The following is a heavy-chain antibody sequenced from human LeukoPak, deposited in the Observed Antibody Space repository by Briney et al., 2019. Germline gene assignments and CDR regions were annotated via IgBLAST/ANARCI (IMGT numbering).Heavy chain of an antibody. CDR2: INPNSGGT. D-gene: IGHD6-6*01. Sequence: ASVKVSCKASGYTFTGYYMHWVRQAPGQGLGWMGWINPNSGGTNYAQDFHGRVTMTRDTSISTAYMELSRLRSDDTAVYYCARDRNSGSSLDIWGQGTMVTVSS. CDR1: GYTFTGYY. CDR3: ARDRNSGSSLDI. J-gene: IGHJ3*02. V-gene: IGHV1-2*02.